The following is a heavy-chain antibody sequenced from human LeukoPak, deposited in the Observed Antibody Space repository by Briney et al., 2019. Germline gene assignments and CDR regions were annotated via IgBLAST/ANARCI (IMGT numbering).Heavy chain of an antibody. CDR3: ARGERRGDCSSTSCYGSHDDAFDX. CDR2: IGTAGDT. J-gene: IGHJ3*02. D-gene: IGHD2-2*01. V-gene: IGHV3-13*01. Sequence: GGSLRLSCAASGFTFSSYDMHWVRQATGKGREWVSAIGTAGDTYYPGSVKGRFTISRENAKNSLYLQMNSLRAGDTAVYYCARGERRGDCSSTSCYGSHDDAFDXXGQGTMVTVSS. CDR1: GFTFSSYD.